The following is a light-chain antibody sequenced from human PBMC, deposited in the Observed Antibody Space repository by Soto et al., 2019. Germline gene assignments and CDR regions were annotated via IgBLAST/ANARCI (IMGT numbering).Light chain of an antibody. CDR3: CSYAGSSTPVV. J-gene: IGLJ2*01. Sequence: QSALTQPASVSGSPGQSITISCNGTSSDIGGFNYVSWYQQHPGKAPTLIIYEGSKRPSGVSNRFSGSKSGNTASLTISGLQAEDEADYYCCSYAGSSTPVVFGGGTQLTVL. CDR1: SSDIGGFNY. CDR2: EGS. V-gene: IGLV2-23*01.